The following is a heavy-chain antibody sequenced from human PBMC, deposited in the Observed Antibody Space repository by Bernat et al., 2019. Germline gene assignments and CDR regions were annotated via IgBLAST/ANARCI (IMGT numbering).Heavy chain of an antibody. D-gene: IGHD2/OR15-2a*01. Sequence: QVQLQQWGAGLLKPSETLSLTCAVYGGSFSDYFWSWIRQPPGKGLEWIGEINHSGTTNYNPSLKSRVTISADSSKKWFSLKLNSVTAADTAVYYCAREPTGIKFGDYVDSWGQGIRVTVSS. V-gene: IGHV4-34*01. CDR3: AREPTGIKFGDYVDS. CDR2: INHSGTT. J-gene: IGHJ4*02. CDR1: GGSFSDYF.